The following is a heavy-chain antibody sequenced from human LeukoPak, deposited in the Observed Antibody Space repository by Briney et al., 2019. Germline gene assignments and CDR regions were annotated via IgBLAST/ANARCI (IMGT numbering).Heavy chain of an antibody. CDR2: IWNDGSNQ. CDR3: AKDRPGEQWLVPFYYYGMDV. D-gene: IGHD6-19*01. V-gene: IGHV3-33*06. J-gene: IGHJ6*02. CDR1: GFTFSTYG. Sequence: GRSLRLSCAAPGFTFSTYGMHWVRQAPGKGLEWVAVIWNDGSNQYYADSVKGRFTISRDNSKNTLYLQMNSLRAEDTAVYYCAKDRPGEQWLVPFYYYGMDVWGQGTTVTVSS.